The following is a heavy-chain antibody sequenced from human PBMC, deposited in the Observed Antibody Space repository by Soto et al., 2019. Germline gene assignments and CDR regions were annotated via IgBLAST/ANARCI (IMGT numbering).Heavy chain of an antibody. CDR2: ILPIFGTA. Sequence: QVQLLQSGPEVKKPGSSVKVSCKASGGTFSSSAINWLRQAPGHGPEWMGNILPIFGTADYAQKFQGRVTITADASTNTAYMELRSPFSEDTAVYYCARGHEYGGNSDACDIWGQGTVVTVSS. CDR3: ARGHEYGGNSDACDI. D-gene: IGHD4-17*01. CDR1: GGTFSSSA. J-gene: IGHJ3*02. V-gene: IGHV1-69*15.